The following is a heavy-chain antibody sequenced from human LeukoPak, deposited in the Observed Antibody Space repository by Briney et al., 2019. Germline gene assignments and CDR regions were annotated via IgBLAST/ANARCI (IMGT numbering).Heavy chain of an antibody. CDR2: IKQDGSEK. Sequence: PGGSLRLSCAASGFTFSSHWMSWVRQAPGKGLEWVANIKQDGSEKYYVDSVKGRFTISRDNAKNSLYLQMNSLRAEDTAVYYCARVRGLHRKVDYWGQGTLVTVSS. CDR3: ARVRGLHRKVDY. V-gene: IGHV3-7*01. CDR1: GFTFSSHW. D-gene: IGHD4-17*01. J-gene: IGHJ4*02.